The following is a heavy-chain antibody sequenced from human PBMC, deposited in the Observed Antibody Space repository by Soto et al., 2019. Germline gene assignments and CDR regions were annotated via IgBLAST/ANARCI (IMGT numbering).Heavy chain of an antibody. V-gene: IGHV3-48*03. CDR3: ARDQEAGSFFPYYYGMDV. D-gene: IGHD6-13*01. Sequence: PGGSLRPSCATSGFTFSSYEMNWVGQAPGKGLEWVSYISSSGSTIYYADSVKGRFTISRDNAKNSLYLQMDSLRAEDTAVYYCARDQEAGSFFPYYYGMDVWGQGTTVTVSS. CDR1: GFTFSSYE. CDR2: ISSSGSTI. J-gene: IGHJ6*02.